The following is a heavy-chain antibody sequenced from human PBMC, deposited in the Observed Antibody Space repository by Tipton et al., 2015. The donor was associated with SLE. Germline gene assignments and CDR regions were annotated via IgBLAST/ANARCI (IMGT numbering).Heavy chain of an antibody. Sequence: QSGPEVKKPGASVKVSCKASGYTFTSYDINWVRQATGQGLEWMGWMNPNSGNTGYAQKFQGRVTMTRNTSISTAYMELSSLRSEDTAVDCCATGAPSAYRGTASYYYMDLWGKGTAVTVSS. D-gene: IGHD4-23*01. J-gene: IGHJ6*03. CDR3: ATGAPSAYRGTASYYYMDL. CDR1: GYTFTSYD. CDR2: MNPNSGNT. V-gene: IGHV1-8*01.